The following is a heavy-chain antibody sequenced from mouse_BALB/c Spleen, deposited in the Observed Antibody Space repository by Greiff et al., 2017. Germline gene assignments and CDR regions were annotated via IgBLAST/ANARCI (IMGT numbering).Heavy chain of an antibody. D-gene: IGHD3-1*01. CDR1: GFTFSSYT. Sequence: EVMLVESGGGLVKPGGSLKLSCAASGFTFSSYTMSWVRQTPEKRLEWVATISSGGSYTYYPDSVKGRFTISRDNAKNTLYLQMSSLKSEDTAMYYCTRDGSGYVMDYWGQGTSVTVSS. J-gene: IGHJ4*01. V-gene: IGHV5-6-4*01. CDR3: TRDGSGYVMDY. CDR2: ISSGGSYT.